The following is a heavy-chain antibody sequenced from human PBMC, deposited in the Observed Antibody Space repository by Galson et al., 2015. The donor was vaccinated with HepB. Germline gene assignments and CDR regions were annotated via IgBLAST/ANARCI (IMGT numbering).Heavy chain of an antibody. CDR1: GGTFTSYT. V-gene: IGHV1-69*02. D-gene: IGHD3-3*01. CDR2: IIPIFGVT. CDR3: ARETYNFWDGHDTTKNYFDF. Sequence: SVKVSCKAYGGTFTSYTFSWVRQVPGHGLEWVGRIIPIFGVTTYAQDFQGRVTITADKSTSTVYMELSSLRSEDTAMFYCARETYNFWDGHDTTKNYFDFWCQGTLVTVSS. J-gene: IGHJ4*02.